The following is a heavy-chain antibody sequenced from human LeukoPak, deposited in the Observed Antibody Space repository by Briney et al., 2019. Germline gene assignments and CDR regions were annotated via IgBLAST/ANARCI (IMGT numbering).Heavy chain of an antibody. Sequence: GGSLRLSCAASGCTFSSYWMSWVRQAPGKGLEWVGKINQDGSEKYYVDSVKGRFTISRANAKNSLYLKMNSLRAEDTAVYYCAREFRYYGSGSYSSRWGQVTLVTASS. V-gene: IGHV3-7*01. CDR1: GCTFSSYW. CDR2: INQDGSEK. CDR3: AREFRYYGSGSYSSR. D-gene: IGHD3-10*01. J-gene: IGHJ4*02.